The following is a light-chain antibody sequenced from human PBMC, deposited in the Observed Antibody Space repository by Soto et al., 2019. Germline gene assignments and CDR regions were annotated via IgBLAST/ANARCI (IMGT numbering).Light chain of an antibody. V-gene: IGKV1-5*03. CDR3: QQYNSYPT. J-gene: IGKJ5*01. Sequence: DIQMTQSPSTLSASVGDRVTITCRASQSISSWLAWYQQKPGKAPKLLIYKASSLESGVPSRFSGSGSGTEFPLSISSLQPDDFATYYCQQYNSYPTFGQGTRLEMK. CDR2: KAS. CDR1: QSISSW.